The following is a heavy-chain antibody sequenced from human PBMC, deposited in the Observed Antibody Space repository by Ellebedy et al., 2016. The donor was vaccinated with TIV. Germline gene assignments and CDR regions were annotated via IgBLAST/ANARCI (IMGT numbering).Heavy chain of an antibody. J-gene: IGHJ4*02. Sequence: SETLSLTCTVSGDSMSTYYWSWIRQPPGGGLEWIGHISYSGSTYYNASLKNRVTISVDTSNNRFSLTLSSVTAADTAVYYCAARWGRGYFDFWGQGTLVTVSS. CDR2: ISYSGST. CDR3: AARWGRGYFDF. D-gene: IGHD2-21*02. V-gene: IGHV4-59*01. CDR1: GDSMSTYY.